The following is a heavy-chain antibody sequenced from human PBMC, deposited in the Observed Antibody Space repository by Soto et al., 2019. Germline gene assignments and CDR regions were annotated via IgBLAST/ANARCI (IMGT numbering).Heavy chain of an antibody. V-gene: IGHV4-31*03. CDR1: GGSISRGGYF. CDR2: IYYTGST. Sequence: TLSLTCTVSGGSISRGGYFWSWIRQHPGKGLEWIGHIYYTGSTFYSPSLKSRVVISRDTSKNQFSLKLSSVTAADTAVYYCARVNTIFGVVIESFDYWGQGTLVTVSS. J-gene: IGHJ4*02. CDR3: ARVNTIFGVVIESFDY. D-gene: IGHD3-3*01.